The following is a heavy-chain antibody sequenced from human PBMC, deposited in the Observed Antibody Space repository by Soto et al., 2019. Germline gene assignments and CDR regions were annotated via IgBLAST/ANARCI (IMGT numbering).Heavy chain of an antibody. Sequence: GASVKVSCKASGGTFSSYAISWVRQAPGQGLEWMGGIIPIFGTANYAQKFQGRVTITADESTSTAYTELSSLRSEDTAVYYCARERSGDYFDYWGQGTLVTVYS. CDR2: IIPIFGTA. D-gene: IGHD3-3*01. CDR3: ARERSGDYFDY. V-gene: IGHV1-69*13. CDR1: GGTFSSYA. J-gene: IGHJ4*02.